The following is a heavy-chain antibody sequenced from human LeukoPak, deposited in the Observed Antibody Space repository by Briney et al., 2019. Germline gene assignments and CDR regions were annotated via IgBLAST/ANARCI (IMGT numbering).Heavy chain of an antibody. CDR2: INPNSGGT. Sequence: EASVKVSCKASGYTFTGYYMHWVRQAPGQGLEWMGWINPNSGGTNYAQKFQGRVTMTRDTSISTAYMELSRLRSDDTAVYYCARSDYDFWSGPNYYYYMDVWGKGTTVTVSS. J-gene: IGHJ6*03. CDR3: ARSDYDFWSGPNYYYYMDV. CDR1: GYTFTGYY. D-gene: IGHD3-3*01. V-gene: IGHV1-2*02.